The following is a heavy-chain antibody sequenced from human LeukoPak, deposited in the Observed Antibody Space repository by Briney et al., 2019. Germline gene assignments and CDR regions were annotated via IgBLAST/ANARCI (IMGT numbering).Heavy chain of an antibody. J-gene: IGHJ4*02. Sequence: GGSLRLSCAASGFTFSSYAMHWVRQAPGKGLEWVAVISYDGSNKYYADSVKGRFTISRDNSKNTLYLQMSSLRAEDTAVYYCARDLLAYYYDSSGLGYWGQGTLVTVSS. CDR2: ISYDGSNK. CDR3: ARDLLAYYYDSSGLGY. D-gene: IGHD3-22*01. CDR1: GFTFSSYA. V-gene: IGHV3-30*04.